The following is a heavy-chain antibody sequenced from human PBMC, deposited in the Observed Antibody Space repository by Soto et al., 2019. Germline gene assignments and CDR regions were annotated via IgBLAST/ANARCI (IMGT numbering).Heavy chain of an antibody. Sequence: QVQLVESGGGVVQPGRSLRLSSAASGFTFSHYAMHWVRLAPGKGLEWVALMSYDGSNEYYADSVKGRFTISRDNSKNTLYLQMNSLRAEDTAVYYCAKDGSHNFDYWGQGTLVTVSS. V-gene: IGHV3-30*18. D-gene: IGHD1-26*01. CDR3: AKDGSHNFDY. CDR1: GFTFSHYA. J-gene: IGHJ4*02. CDR2: MSYDGSNE.